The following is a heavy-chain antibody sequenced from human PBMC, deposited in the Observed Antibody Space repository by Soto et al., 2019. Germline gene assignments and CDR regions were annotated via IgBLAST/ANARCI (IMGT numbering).Heavy chain of an antibody. J-gene: IGHJ3*01. Sequence: EVQLVESGGGLVKPGGSLRLSCVDSGFTLSSYSMNWVRQAPGKGLEWVSSISTTSNPIFYADSVRGRFTISRDKAKNSLYLQMNSLRAEDTAVYYWRRGGRGYTRDDVLDAWGQGTMVTVSS. CDR2: ISTTSNPI. D-gene: IGHD2-2*02. CDR3: RRGGRGYTRDDVLDA. CDR1: GFTLSSYS. V-gene: IGHV3-21*06.